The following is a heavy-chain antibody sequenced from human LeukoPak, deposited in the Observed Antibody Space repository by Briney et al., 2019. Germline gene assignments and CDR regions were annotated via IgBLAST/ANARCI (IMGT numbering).Heavy chain of an antibody. J-gene: IGHJ4*02. V-gene: IGHV3-23*01. CDR1: GFTFSSYA. Sequence: GGSLRLSCAASGFTFSSYAMSWVRQAPGKGLEWVSAISGSGGSTYYADSVKGRFTISRDNSKNTLYLQMYSLRAEDTAVYYCAKGLYFWSGYYTEDPFDYWGQGTLVTVSS. CDR2: ISGSGGST. D-gene: IGHD3-3*01. CDR3: AKGLYFWSGYYTEDPFDY.